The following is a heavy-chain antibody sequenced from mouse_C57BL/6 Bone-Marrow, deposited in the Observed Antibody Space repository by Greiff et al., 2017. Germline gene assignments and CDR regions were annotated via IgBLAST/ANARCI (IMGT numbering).Heavy chain of an antibody. D-gene: IGHD1-1*01. V-gene: IGHV5-4*01. CDR2: ISDGGSYT. CDR1: GFTFSSYA. J-gene: IGHJ4*01. Sequence: EVQVVESGGGLVKPGGSLKLSCAASGFTFSSYAMSWVRQTPEKRLEWVATISDGGSYTYYPDNVKGRFTISRDNAKNNLYLQMSHLKSEDTAMYYCARDRGYGSSYAAMDYWGQGTSVTVSS. CDR3: ARDRGYGSSYAAMDY.